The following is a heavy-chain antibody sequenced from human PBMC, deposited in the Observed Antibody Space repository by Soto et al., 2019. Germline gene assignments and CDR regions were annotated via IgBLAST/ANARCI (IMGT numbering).Heavy chain of an antibody. D-gene: IGHD4-17*01. CDR1: GGSISSGGYY. CDR2: IYYSGST. V-gene: IGHV4-31*03. CDR3: ARGTVTTQVDFDY. J-gene: IGHJ4*02. Sequence: KPSETLSLTCTVSGGSISSGGYYWSWIRQHPGKGLEWIGYIYYSGSTYYNPSLKSRVTISVDTSKNQFSLKLSSVTAADTAVYYCARGTVTTQVDFDYWGQGTLVTVSS.